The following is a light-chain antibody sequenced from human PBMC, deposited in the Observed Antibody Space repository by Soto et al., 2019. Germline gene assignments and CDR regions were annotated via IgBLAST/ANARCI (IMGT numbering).Light chain of an antibody. V-gene: IGLV2-11*01. CDR3: CSYAGTSTFV. J-gene: IGLJ1*01. Sequence: QSALTQPRSVSGSPGQSVTISCTGTSSDVGGYNYVSWYLQHPGKAPKLMIYDVSQRPSGVPDRFSGSKSGNTASLTISGLQAEDEADYYCCSYAGTSTFVFGAGTKVTVL. CDR2: DVS. CDR1: SSDVGGYNY.